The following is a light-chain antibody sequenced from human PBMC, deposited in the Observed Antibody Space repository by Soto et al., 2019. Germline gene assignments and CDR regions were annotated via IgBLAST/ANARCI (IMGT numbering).Light chain of an antibody. Sequence: QSALTQPASVSGSPGQSITISCIGTSSDVGSYNLVSWYQQHPGKAPKVLIYEVNKRPSGVPDRFSGSKSGNTASLTVSGLQAEDEADYYCSSYAGSSNVFGTGTKLAVL. V-gene: IGLV2-14*02. CDR3: SSYAGSSNV. CDR1: SSDVGSYNL. CDR2: EVN. J-gene: IGLJ1*01.